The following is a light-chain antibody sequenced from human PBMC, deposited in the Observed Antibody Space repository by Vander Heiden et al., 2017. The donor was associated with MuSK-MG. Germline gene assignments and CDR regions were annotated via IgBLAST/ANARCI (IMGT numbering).Light chain of an antibody. CDR3: GSRDSDDDQLG. CDR2: GNN. J-gene: IGLJ3*02. CDR1: SLRRYY. V-gene: IGLV3-19*01. Sequence: SSGLTQDPALSVTLGQTVTITCQGDSLRRYYATWYQQKPGQAPVLVGYGNNYRPSGVPDRFAGSSSGDTASLTITATQAEDEAAYHCGSRDSDDDQLGFGGGTKLT.